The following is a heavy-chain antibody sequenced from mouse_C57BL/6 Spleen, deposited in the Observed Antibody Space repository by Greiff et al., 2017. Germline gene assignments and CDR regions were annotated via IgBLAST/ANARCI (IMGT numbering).Heavy chain of an antibody. CDR2: ISYDGSN. CDR1: GYSITSGYY. V-gene: IGHV3-6*01. CDR3: ARDRTVVAHFDY. J-gene: IGHJ2*01. D-gene: IGHD1-1*01. Sequence: VQLKESGPGLVKPSQSLSLTCSVTGYSITSGYYWNWIRQFPGNKLEWMGYISYDGSNNYNPSLKNRISITRDTSKNQFFLKLNSVTTEDTATYCCARDRTVVAHFDYWGQGTTLPVSS.